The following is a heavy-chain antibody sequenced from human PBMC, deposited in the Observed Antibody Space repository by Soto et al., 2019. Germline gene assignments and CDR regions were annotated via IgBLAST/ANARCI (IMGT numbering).Heavy chain of an antibody. D-gene: IGHD4-4*01. V-gene: IGHV1-18*01. CDR3: ARGSVTVTLQFEPSFDY. CDR1: GYTFTSYG. CDR2: ISAYNGNT. Sequence: ASLKVSCKASGYTFTSYGISWVRQAPGQGLEWMGWISAYNGNTNYAQKLQGRVTMTTDTSTSTAYMELRSLRSDDTAVYYCARGSVTVTLQFEPSFDYWGQGTLVTV. J-gene: IGHJ4*02.